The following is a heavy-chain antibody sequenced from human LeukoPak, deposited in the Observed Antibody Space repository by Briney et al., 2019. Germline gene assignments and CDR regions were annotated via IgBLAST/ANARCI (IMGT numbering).Heavy chain of an antibody. CDR1: GDSISNYY. CDR2: IYYSGST. D-gene: IGHD1-26*01. CDR3: ARGGGSYLRAEDAFDI. Sequence: SETLSLTCTVSGDSISNYYWSWIRQPPGKGLEWIGYIYYSGSTNYNPSLKSRVTISVDTSKNQFSLKLSSVTAADTAVYYCARGGGSYLRAEDAFDIWGQGTMVTVSS. V-gene: IGHV4-59*01. J-gene: IGHJ3*02.